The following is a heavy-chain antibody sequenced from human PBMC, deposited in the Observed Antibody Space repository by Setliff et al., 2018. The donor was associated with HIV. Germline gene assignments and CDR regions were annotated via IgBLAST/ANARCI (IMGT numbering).Heavy chain of an antibody. CDR1: GFTFSDHY. Sequence: GGSLRLSCAASGFTFSDHYMDWVRQAPGKRLEWVGRTKNKDNSFTTEYAASVKGRFTISRDDSKNSLSLHMNSLKTEYTAVYYCAVWIREVISWGRGTLVTVSS. CDR2: TKNKDNSFTT. J-gene: IGHJ5*02. D-gene: IGHD3-10*01. V-gene: IGHV3-72*01. CDR3: AVWIREVIS.